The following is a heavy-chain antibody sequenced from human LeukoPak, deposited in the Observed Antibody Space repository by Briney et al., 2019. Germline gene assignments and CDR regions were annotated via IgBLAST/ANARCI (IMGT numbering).Heavy chain of an antibody. V-gene: IGHV3-21*01. Sequence: KPGGSLRLSCAASGFTFSSYSMNWVRQAPGKGLEWVSSISSSSSYIYYADSVKGRFTISRDNAKNSLYLQMNSLRAEDTAVYYCARDLGPRKGVAALIDYWGQGTLVTVSS. CDR2: ISSSSSYI. J-gene: IGHJ4*02. CDR1: GFTFSSYS. CDR3: ARDLGPRKGVAALIDY. D-gene: IGHD6-19*01.